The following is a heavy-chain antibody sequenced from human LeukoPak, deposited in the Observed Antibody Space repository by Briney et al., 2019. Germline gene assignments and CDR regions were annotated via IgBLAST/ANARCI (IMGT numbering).Heavy chain of an antibody. CDR1: GGTFSSST. V-gene: IGHV1-69*01. D-gene: IGHD6-19*01. J-gene: IGHJ4*02. CDR2: IIPILGTA. CDR3: ARGQWLDFDY. Sequence: SVKVSRKASGGTFSSSTISWVRQAPGQGLEWMGGIIPILGTANYAQKFQGRVTITADESTSTAYMELSSLRSEDTAVYYCARGQWLDFDYWGQGTLVTVSS.